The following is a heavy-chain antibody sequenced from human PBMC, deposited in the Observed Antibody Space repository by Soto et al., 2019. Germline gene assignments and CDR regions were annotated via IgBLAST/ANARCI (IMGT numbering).Heavy chain of an antibody. J-gene: IGHJ4*02. D-gene: IGHD4-17*01. V-gene: IGHV3-30*03. CDR1: GFTFRSYG. CDR3: ASSREYSDYNVVDGSFDY. Sequence: GGSLRLSCAASGFTFRSYGVHWVRQAPGKGLEWVAAISYDGTNKFHVDSVKGRFTISRDNSKNTLYLQMNSLRAEDTAVYYCASSREYSDYNVVDGSFDYWGQGTLVTVSS. CDR2: ISYDGTNK.